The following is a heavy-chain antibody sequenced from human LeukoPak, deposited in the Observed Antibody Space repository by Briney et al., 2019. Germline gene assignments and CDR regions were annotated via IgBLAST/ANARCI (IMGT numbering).Heavy chain of an antibody. CDR3: ASRRDGYNHLDY. CDR2: VSYDGSVK. D-gene: IGHD5-24*01. J-gene: IGHJ4*02. Sequence: GKSLRLSCAASGFTFSNYGMDWVRQAPGKGLEWVAVVSYDGSVKDYADSVKGRFTISRDNSKNTLYLQMNSLIADDTSVYYCASRRDGYNHLDYWGQGTLVTVSS. V-gene: IGHV3-30*03. CDR1: GFTFSNYG.